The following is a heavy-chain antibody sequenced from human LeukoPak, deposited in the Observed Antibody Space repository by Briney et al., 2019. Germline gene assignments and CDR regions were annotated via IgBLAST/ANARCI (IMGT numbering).Heavy chain of an antibody. CDR1: GFTFSNYP. Sequence: GGSLRLSCAASGFTFSNYPIGWVRQAPVKGLERLSAIGEEKSGSWTKSADSVKGRFTISRDNAKNSLYLQMNSLRAEDTALYYCAKSAKRYYYDSSGPQDAFDIWGQGTMVTVSS. D-gene: IGHD3-22*01. V-gene: IGHV3-23*01. CDR3: AKSAKRYYYDSSGPQDAFDI. J-gene: IGHJ3*02. CDR2: IGEEKSGSWT.